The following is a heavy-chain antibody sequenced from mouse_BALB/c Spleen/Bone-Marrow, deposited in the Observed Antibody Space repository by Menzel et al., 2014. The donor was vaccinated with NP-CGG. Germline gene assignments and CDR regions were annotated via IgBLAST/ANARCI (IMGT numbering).Heavy chain of an antibody. D-gene: IGHD3-1*01. CDR1: GYTFSNYW. CDR3: TTLARSDFDY. CDR2: IYPGNSDT. J-gene: IGHJ2*01. Sequence: VQLQQPGTVLARPGAAVQMSCKTSGYTFSNYWMHWVNQRPGQALEWIGTIYPGNSDTTYNEKCKGKAELTAVTSASTAYMELSSLTNEDSADYYCTTLARSDFDYWGQGTTLTVSS. V-gene: IGHV1-5*01.